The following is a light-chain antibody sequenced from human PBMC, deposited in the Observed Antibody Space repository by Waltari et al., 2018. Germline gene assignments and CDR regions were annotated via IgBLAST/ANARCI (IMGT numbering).Light chain of an antibody. Sequence: QSVLTQPPSAPEAPRQRATIPCSGTTSTTATNAVNRYQQLPRKAPQLLIYYCDLLPSGVSDRFSASKSGTSASLAISGLQSEDEADYYCSVWDDSLNGQVFGGGTKLTVL. CDR2: YCD. V-gene: IGLV1-36*01. CDR1: TSTTATNA. CDR3: SVWDDSLNGQV. J-gene: IGLJ2*01.